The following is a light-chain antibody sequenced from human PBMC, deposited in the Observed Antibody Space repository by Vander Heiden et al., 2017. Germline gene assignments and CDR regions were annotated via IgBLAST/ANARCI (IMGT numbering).Light chain of an antibody. CDR1: QSISSY. CDR2: AAS. CDR3: QQSYSTPPLT. V-gene: IGKV1-39*01. Sequence: GDPVTITCRASQSISSYLNWYQQKPGKAPKLLIYAASSLQSGVPSRFSGSGSGTDFTLTISSLQPEDFATYYCQQSYSTPPLTFGGGTKVEIK. J-gene: IGKJ4*01.